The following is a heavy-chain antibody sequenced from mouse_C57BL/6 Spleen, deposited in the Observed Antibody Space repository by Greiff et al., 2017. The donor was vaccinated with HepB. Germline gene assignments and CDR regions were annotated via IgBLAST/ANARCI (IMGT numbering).Heavy chain of an antibody. CDR3: ARRGNYVDYAMDY. V-gene: IGHV1-54*01. J-gene: IGHJ4*01. D-gene: IGHD2-1*01. CDR2: INPGSGGT. CDR1: GYAFTNYL. Sequence: QVHVKQSGAELVRPGTSVKVSCKASGYAFTNYLIEWVKQRPGQGLEWIGVINPGSGGTNYNEKFKGKATLTADKSSSTAYMQLSSLTSEDSAVYICARRGNYVDYAMDYWGQGTSVTVSS.